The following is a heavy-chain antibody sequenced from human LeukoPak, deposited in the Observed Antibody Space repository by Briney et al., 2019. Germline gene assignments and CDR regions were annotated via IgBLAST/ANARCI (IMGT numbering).Heavy chain of an antibody. CDR1: GFTFSDYY. J-gene: IGHJ6*03. V-gene: IGHV3-11*01. CDR3: AKFYPPSSIRGYSSSEEVFDYYYYMDV. Sequence: PGGSLRLSCAASGFTFSDYYMSWIRQAPGKGLEWVSYISSSGSIIYYADSVKGRFTISRDNSKNTLYLQMNSLRAEDTAVYYCAKFYPPSSIRGYSSSEEVFDYYYYMDVWGKGTTVTISS. CDR2: ISSSGSII. D-gene: IGHD6-13*01.